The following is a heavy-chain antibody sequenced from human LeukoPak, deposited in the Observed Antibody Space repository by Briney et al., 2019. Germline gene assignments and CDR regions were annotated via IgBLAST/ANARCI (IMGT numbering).Heavy chain of an antibody. J-gene: IGHJ3*02. CDR3: AGRLWRRDGYNLSAFDI. D-gene: IGHD5-24*01. Sequence: SETLSLTCTVSGGSVSSSIYYWSWIRQSPGKGLEWIGYIDYSGSTNYNPSLKSRVTISVDTSKNQFSLKLSSVTAADTAVYYCAGRLWRRDGYNLSAFDIWGQGTMVTVSS. CDR1: GGSVSSSIYY. CDR2: IDYSGST. V-gene: IGHV4-61*01.